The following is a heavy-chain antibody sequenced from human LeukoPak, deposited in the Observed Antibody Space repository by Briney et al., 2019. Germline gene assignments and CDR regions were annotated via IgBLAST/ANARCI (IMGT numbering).Heavy chain of an antibody. Sequence: PGRSLRLPCAASGFTFSTYGMHWVRQAPGKGLEWVAVISYDGSNKYYADSVKGRFTISRDNSKNTLYLQMNSLRAEDTAVYYCASVGGYNSDYWGQGTLVTVSS. J-gene: IGHJ4*02. CDR2: ISYDGSNK. V-gene: IGHV3-30*03. D-gene: IGHD5-24*01. CDR1: GFTFSTYG. CDR3: ASVGGYNSDY.